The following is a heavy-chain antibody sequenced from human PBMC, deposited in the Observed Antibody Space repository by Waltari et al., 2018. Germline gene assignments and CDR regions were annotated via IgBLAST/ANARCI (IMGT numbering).Heavy chain of an antibody. V-gene: IGHV3-48*04. Sequence: EGQLVESGGGLVQPGGSLRLSCAASGFTFSSYNMNWVRQAPGNGLEWVSYISSSSSTIYYADSVKGRFTISRDNAKNSLYLQMNSLRGEDTAVYYCARDWFPSNWGQGTLVTVSS. CDR2: ISSSSSTI. J-gene: IGHJ4*02. CDR1: GFTFSSYN. CDR3: ARDWFPSN. D-gene: IGHD3-10*01.